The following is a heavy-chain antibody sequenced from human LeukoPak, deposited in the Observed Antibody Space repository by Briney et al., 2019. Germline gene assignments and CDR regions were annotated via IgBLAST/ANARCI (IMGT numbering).Heavy chain of an antibody. CDR3: ARGRSKFPQLWFSY. J-gene: IGHJ4*02. Sequence: PSETLSLTCAVYGGSFSGYYWSWIRQPPGKGLEWIGEINHSGSTNYNPPLKSRVTISVDTSKNQFSLKLSSVTAADTAVYYCARGRSKFPQLWFSYWGQGTLVTVSS. CDR2: INHSGST. V-gene: IGHV4-34*01. CDR1: GGSFSGYY. D-gene: IGHD5-18*01.